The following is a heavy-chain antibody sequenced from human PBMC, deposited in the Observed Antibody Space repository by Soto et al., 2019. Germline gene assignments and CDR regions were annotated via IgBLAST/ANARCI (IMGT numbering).Heavy chain of an antibody. J-gene: IGHJ4*02. CDR1: GGTFSSYA. V-gene: IGHV1-69*13. CDR2: IIPIFGTA. Sequence: SVKVSCKASGGTFSSYAISWVRQAPGQGLEWMGGIIPIFGTANYAQKFQGRVTITADESTSTAYMELSSLRSEDTAVYYCAIDRREYSSSGPFLGFDYCGQGTQVTVSS. CDR3: AIDRREYSSSGPFLGFDY. D-gene: IGHD6-6*01.